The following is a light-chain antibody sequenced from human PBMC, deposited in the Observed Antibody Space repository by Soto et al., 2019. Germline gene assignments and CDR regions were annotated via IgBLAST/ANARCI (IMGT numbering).Light chain of an antibody. Sequence: QSVLTQPPSVSGAPGQRVTISCTGSSSNIGTGYDVYWYQQLPGTAPKLLIYGNNNRPSGVPDRFSGSKSGTSGSLAITGLQAEDEADYYCQSYDSSVSGWVFGGGTKLTVL. V-gene: IGLV1-40*01. CDR2: GNN. CDR1: SSNIGTGYD. CDR3: QSYDSSVSGWV. J-gene: IGLJ3*02.